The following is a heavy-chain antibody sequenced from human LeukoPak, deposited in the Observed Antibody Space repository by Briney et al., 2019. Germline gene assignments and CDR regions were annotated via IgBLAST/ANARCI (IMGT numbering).Heavy chain of an antibody. J-gene: IGHJ6*03. Sequence: GRSLRLSCAASGFTSSSYGMHWVRQAPGKGLEWVAVIWYDGSNKYYADSVKGRFTISRDNSKNTLYLQMNSLRAEDTAVYYCAKDLNYYYMDVWGKGTTVTVSS. CDR3: AKDLNYYYMDV. CDR2: IWYDGSNK. CDR1: GFTSSSYG. V-gene: IGHV3-33*06.